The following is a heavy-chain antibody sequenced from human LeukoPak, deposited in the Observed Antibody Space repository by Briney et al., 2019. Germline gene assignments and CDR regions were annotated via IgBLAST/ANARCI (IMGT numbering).Heavy chain of an antibody. Sequence: KPSETLSLTCAVYGGSFSGYYWSWIRQPPGKGLEWIGEINHSGSTNYNPSLKSRVTISVDTSKNQFSLKLSSVTAADTAVYYCARAPYSSGWWVYWGQGTLVTVSS. CDR2: INHSGST. V-gene: IGHV4-34*01. CDR1: GGSFSGYY. CDR3: ARAPYSSGWWVY. J-gene: IGHJ4*02. D-gene: IGHD6-19*01.